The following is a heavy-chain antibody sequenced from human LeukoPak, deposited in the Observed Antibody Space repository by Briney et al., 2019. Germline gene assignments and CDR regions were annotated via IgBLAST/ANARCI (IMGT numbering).Heavy chain of an antibody. CDR1: GGSISSGSYY. V-gene: IGHV4-61*02. CDR2: IYTSGST. D-gene: IGHD2-2*01. Sequence: SQTLSLTCTVSGGSISSGSYYWSWIRQPAGKELEWIGRIYTSGSTNYNPSLKSRVTISVDTSKNQFSLKLSSVTAADTAVYYCARDRCSSTSCYAYYYYGMDVWGQGTTVTVSS. CDR3: ARDRCSSTSCYAYYYYGMDV. J-gene: IGHJ6*02.